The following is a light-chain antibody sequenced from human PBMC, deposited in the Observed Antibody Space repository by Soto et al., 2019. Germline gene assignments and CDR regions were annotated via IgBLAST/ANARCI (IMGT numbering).Light chain of an antibody. CDR3: QSYYSSLSGSDVV. CDR1: SSNIGAGYD. CDR2: GNS. Sequence: QSVLTQPPSVYGAPGQRVTISCTGSSSNIGAGYDVHWYQQLPGTAPKLLIYGNSNRPSGVPDRFSGSKSGTSASLAITGLQAEDEADYYCQSYYSSLSGSDVVFGGGTKVTVL. J-gene: IGLJ2*01. V-gene: IGLV1-40*01.